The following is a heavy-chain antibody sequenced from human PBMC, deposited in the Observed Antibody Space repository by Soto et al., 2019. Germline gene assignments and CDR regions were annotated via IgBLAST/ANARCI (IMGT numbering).Heavy chain of an antibody. CDR1: GFTFSSYA. D-gene: IGHD7-27*01. CDR2: ISYDGSNK. V-gene: IGHV3-30-3*01. J-gene: IGHJ4*02. CDR3: AFPQLGNFDY. Sequence: PGGSLRLSCAASGFTFSSYAMHWVRQAPGKGLEWVAVISYDGSNKYYADSVKGRFTISRDNSKNTLYLQMNSLRAEDTAVYYCAFPQLGNFDYWGQGTLVTVSS.